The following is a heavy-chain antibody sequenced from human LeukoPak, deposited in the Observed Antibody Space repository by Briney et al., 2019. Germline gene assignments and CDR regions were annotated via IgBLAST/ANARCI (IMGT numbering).Heavy chain of an antibody. J-gene: IGHJ3*02. CDR3: ARGWNTTPRSGFDI. V-gene: IGHV3-74*01. CDR2: INNDGGIT. CDR1: EFTISRYW. Sequence: PGGSLGLSCAASEFTISRYWMHWVRQAPGKGLVWVSNINNDGGITTYADSVKGRFTISRDNVKNTLFLQMNSLGAEDTALYYCARGWNTTPRSGFDIWGLGTMVTVSS. D-gene: IGHD1/OR15-1a*01.